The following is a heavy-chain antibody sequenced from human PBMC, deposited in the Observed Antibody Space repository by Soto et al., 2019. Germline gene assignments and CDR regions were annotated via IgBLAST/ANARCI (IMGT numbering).Heavy chain of an antibody. CDR1: GGSISSSSYY. CDR3: ARRHFYHGMDV. J-gene: IGHJ6*02. Sequence: PSETLSLTCTVSGGSISSSSYYWGWIRQPPGKGLEWIGSIYYSGSTYYNPSLKSRVTISVDMSKSQFSLKLSSVTAADTAVYYCARRHFYHGMDVWGQGTTVNVSS. V-gene: IGHV4-39*07. CDR2: IYYSGST.